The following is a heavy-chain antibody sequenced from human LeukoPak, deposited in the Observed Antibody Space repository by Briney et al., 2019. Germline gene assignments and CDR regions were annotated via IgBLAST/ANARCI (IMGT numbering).Heavy chain of an antibody. V-gene: IGHV1-46*01. CDR1: GHTFTSYY. J-gene: IGHJ5*02. D-gene: IGHD6-19*01. CDR2: INPSGGST. CDR3: ARDRAVAGIRFWFDP. Sequence: ASVKVSCKASGHTFTSYYMHWVRQAPGQGLEWMGIINPSGGSTSYAQKFQGRVTMTRETSTRTVYMELSSLISEDTAVYYCARDRAVAGIRFWFDPWGQGTLVTVSS.